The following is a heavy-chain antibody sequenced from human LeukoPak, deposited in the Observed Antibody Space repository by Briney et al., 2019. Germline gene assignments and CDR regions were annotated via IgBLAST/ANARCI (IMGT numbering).Heavy chain of an antibody. CDR3: ARVNYYDSSGYYKSFDY. V-gene: IGHV4-61*01. CDR1: GGSFSSGSYY. D-gene: IGHD3-22*01. J-gene: IGHJ4*02. CDR2: IYYSGST. Sequence: SETLSLTCTVSGGSFSSGSYYWSWIRQPPGKGLEWIGYIYYSGSTNYNPSLKSRVTISVDTSKNQFSLKLSSVTAADTAVYFCARVNYYDSSGYYKSFDYWGQGTLVTVSS.